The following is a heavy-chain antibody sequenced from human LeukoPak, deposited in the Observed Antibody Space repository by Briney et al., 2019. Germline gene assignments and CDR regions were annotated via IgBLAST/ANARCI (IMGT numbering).Heavy chain of an antibody. D-gene: IGHD2-2*01. V-gene: IGHV3-23*01. CDR2: ISVNGGST. J-gene: IGHJ4*02. CDR1: GFTFSNYA. CDR3: AKDVRGTYAPDY. Sequence: GGSLRLSCAAPGFTFSNYAMSWVRQTPGKGLEWVSTISVNGGSTYSADSVKGRSTISRDNSKNTLYLQMNSLRAEDTAIYYCAKDVRGTYAPDYWGQGTLVTVSS.